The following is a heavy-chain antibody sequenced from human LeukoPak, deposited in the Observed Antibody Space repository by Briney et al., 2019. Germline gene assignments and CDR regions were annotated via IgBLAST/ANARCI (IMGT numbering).Heavy chain of an antibody. V-gene: IGHV1-46*01. D-gene: IGHD3-10*01. CDR1: GYTFTDHY. Sequence: ASVKVSCKASGYTFTDHYMHWVRQAPGQGLEWMGIINPVGGGTTYAQHFQGRVTMTRDTPTSTVYMELRSLRSEDTAVYYCAREYRPRSYYYGSGSYYYYGMDVWGQGTTVTVSS. CDR3: AREYRPRSYYYGSGSYYYYGMDV. CDR2: INPVGGGT. J-gene: IGHJ6*02.